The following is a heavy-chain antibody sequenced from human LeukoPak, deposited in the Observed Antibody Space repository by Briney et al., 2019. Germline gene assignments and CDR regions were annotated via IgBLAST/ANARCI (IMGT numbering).Heavy chain of an antibody. V-gene: IGHV4-59*01. J-gene: IGHJ6*03. D-gene: IGHD4-11*01. CDR1: DDSITIYY. CDR3: ARGRVSSNTWYSTYYYYFYMDV. Sequence: SETLSLTCTVSDDSITIYYWTWIRQPPGKGLEWIGYIDHTGITNYNPSLNSRVTISRDTSKNHFSLELSSATAADTAVYFCARGRVSSNTWYSTYYYYFYMDVWGKGTTVTVSS. CDR2: IDHTGIT.